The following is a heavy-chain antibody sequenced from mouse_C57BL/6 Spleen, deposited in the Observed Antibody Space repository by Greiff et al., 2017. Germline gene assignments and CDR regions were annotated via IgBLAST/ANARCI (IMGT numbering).Heavy chain of an antibody. D-gene: IGHD1-1*01. V-gene: IGHV1-26*01. CDR1: GYTFTDYY. CDR3: AKAVITGY. CDR2: INPNNGGT. Sequence: VQLQQSGPELVKPGASVKISCKASGYTFTDYYMNWVKQSQGKSLEWIGDINPNNGGTSYNQKFKGKATLTVHKSSSTAYLKLRSLTSEDSAVYYCAKAVITGYWGQGTTLTVSA. J-gene: IGHJ2*01.